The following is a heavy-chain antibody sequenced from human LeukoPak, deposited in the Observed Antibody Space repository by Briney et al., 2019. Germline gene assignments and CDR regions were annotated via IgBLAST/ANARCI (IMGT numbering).Heavy chain of an antibody. D-gene: IGHD6-19*01. J-gene: IGHJ4*02. CDR1: GFTFSSYW. V-gene: IGHV3-74*01. CDR3: ASGISSGWYSPGIDY. CDR2: INSDGSRT. Sequence: GGSLRLSCAASGFTFSSYWMHWVRQAPGKGLVWVSRINSDGSRTTYADSVKGRFTISRDNAKNTLFLQMNSLRAEDTAVYYCASGISSGWYSPGIDYWGQGTLVTLSS.